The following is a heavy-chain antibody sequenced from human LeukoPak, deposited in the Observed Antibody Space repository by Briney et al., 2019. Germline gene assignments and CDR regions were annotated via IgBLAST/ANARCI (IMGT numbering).Heavy chain of an antibody. CDR3: ARDPSSSSSVGGYLDY. D-gene: IGHD6-6*01. Sequence: GRSLRLSCAASGFTFSTYDMSWVRQAPGKGLEWVSAISGSGSSTYYAVSVKGLFTISRDNSKNTEYLQMNSLRTEDTAVYYCARDPSSSSSVGGYLDYWGQGTLVTVSS. CDR1: GFTFSTYD. V-gene: IGHV3-23*01. CDR2: ISGSGSST. J-gene: IGHJ4*02.